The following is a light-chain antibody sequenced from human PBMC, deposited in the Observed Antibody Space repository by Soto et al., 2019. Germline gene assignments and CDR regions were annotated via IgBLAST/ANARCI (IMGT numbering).Light chain of an antibody. V-gene: IGLV2-14*01. Sequence: QSVLTQPASVSGSPGQSITISCTGTSSDVGGYNYVSWYQQHPGKAPKLLIFEVSYRPSGVSDRFSGSKSGNTASLTISGLQAEDEADYYCSSYTSSSIPGAYVFRTGTKVTVL. CDR2: EVS. J-gene: IGLJ1*01. CDR1: SSDVGGYNY. CDR3: SSYTSSSIPGAYV.